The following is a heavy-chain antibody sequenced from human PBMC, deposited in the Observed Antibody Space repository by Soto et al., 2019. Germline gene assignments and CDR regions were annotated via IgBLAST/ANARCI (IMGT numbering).Heavy chain of an antibody. Sequence: SGRLSIACTVTGASIISRCDYWGWIRQPPGKGLEWIGSIYYSGSTYNNPSLRSRVSMSIDTSKDQFSLKLKSVTAADTALYFCARQRTSVVTQAYFDVWGPGSLVTVSS. CDR2: IYYSGST. D-gene: IGHD2-21*02. J-gene: IGHJ4*02. CDR1: GASIISRCDY. CDR3: ARQRTSVVTQAYFDV. V-gene: IGHV4-39*01.